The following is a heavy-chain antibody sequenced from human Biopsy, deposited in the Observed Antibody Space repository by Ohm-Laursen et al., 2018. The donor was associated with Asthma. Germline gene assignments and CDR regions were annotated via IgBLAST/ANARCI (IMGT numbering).Heavy chain of an antibody. CDR1: GGSISSGDLY. CDR2: IYYGGST. CDR3: ARLRIRPYYFDY. Sequence: TLSLTCTVSGGSISSGDLYWGWIRQPPGKGLEWIGNIYYGGSTYYSPSLKSRITISVDTSKKQFSLKLSSVTAADTAVYYCARLRIRPYYFDYWGRGTLVTVSS. J-gene: IGHJ4*02. V-gene: IGHV4-39*01. D-gene: IGHD2-15*01.